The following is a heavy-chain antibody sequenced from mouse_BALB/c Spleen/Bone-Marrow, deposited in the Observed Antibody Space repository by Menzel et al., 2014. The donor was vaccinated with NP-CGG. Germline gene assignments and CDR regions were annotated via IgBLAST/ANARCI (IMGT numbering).Heavy chain of an antibody. J-gene: IGHJ3*01. CDR1: GYTFGSYW. CDR2: ILPGSGNT. D-gene: IGHD3-1*01. Sequence: QVQLKESGAELMKPGASVKISCKATGYTFGSYWIEWLKPRPGHGLEWIGEILPGSGNTNYNEKFKGRVTFTADSSSNTAYMQLSSLTSEDSAVYYCARELGLRFAYWGQGTLVTVSA. CDR3: ARELGLRFAY. V-gene: IGHV1-9*01.